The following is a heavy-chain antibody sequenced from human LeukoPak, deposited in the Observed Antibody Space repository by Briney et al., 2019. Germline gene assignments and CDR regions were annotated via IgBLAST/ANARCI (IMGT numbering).Heavy chain of an antibody. CDR2: INPNSGGT. J-gene: IGHJ4*02. V-gene: IGHV1-2*02. D-gene: IGHD3-22*01. Sequence: ASVKVSCKASGYTFTSYDINWVRQATGQGLEWMGWINPNSGGTNYAQKFQGRVTMTRDTSISTAYMELSRLRSDDTAVYYCARRPLDYDSSGYYVYFDYWGQGTLVTVSS. CDR1: GYTFTSYD. CDR3: ARRPLDYDSSGYYVYFDY.